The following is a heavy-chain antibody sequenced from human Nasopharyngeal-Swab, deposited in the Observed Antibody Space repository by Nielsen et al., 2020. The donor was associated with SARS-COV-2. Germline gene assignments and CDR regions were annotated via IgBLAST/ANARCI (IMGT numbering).Heavy chain of an antibody. D-gene: IGHD3-16*01. CDR1: GYIFIDYY. CDR3: ARAYGSGSYALHY. Sequence: ASVKVSCKASGYIFIDYYIHWVRQAPGQGLEWMGWMNPNSGGTHYAQKFQGRVTMTRDTSSITAYMELSSLRSDDTAAYYCARAYGSGSYALHYWGQGTLVTVSS. V-gene: IGHV1-2*02. J-gene: IGHJ4*02. CDR2: MNPNSGGT.